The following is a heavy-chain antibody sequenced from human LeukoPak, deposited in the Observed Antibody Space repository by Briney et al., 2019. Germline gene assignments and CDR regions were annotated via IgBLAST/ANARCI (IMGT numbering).Heavy chain of an antibody. V-gene: IGHV3-53*01. CDR1: GFTVSSNY. CDR3: ARVDCSSTSCPFDY. Sequence: GGSLRLSCAASGFTVSSNYMSWVRQAPGKGLEWVSVIYSGGSTYYAGSVKGRFTISRDNSKNTLYLQMNSLRAEDTAVYYCARVDCSSTSCPFDYWGQGTLVTVSS. J-gene: IGHJ4*02. CDR2: IYSGGST. D-gene: IGHD2-2*01.